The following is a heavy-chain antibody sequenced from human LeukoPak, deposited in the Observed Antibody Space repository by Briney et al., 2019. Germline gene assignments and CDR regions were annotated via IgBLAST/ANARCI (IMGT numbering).Heavy chain of an antibody. CDR2: AYHSGST. V-gene: IGHV4-4*02. CDR3: ARLTYYYDSSGYLNY. D-gene: IGHD3-22*01. Sequence: SETLSLTCTVSGGPISSDNWWGWVRPPPGKGLEWIDEAYHSGSTNYNPSLKSRVTISVDKSKNQFSLNLSSVTAADTAVYYCARLTYYYDSSGYLNYWGQGTLVTVSS. J-gene: IGHJ4*02. CDR1: GGPISSDNW.